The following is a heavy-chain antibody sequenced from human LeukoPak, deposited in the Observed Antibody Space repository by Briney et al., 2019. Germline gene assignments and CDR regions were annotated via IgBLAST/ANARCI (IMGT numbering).Heavy chain of an antibody. D-gene: IGHD3-9*01. J-gene: IGHJ4*02. V-gene: IGHV3-21*01. Sequence: GGSLRLSCAASGFTFSSYSMKSVRQAPGKGLEWVSSISRSSSYIYYAESVKSQFTISRDNAKNPPYPQMNSPRAEDTAVYYCARDLGGYYDILTGSYYFDYWGQRTLVTVSS. CDR3: ARDLGGYYDILTGSYYFDY. CDR1: GFTFSSYS. CDR2: ISRSSSYI.